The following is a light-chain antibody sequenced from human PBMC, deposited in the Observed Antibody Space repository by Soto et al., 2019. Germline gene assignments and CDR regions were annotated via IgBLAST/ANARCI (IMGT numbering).Light chain of an antibody. CDR3: QQYYSYPPMYT. J-gene: IGKJ2*01. CDR2: AAS. CDR1: QGISSY. Sequence: AIRMTQSPSSLSASTGDRVTITCRASQGISSYLAWYQQKPGKAPKLLIYAASTLQSGVPSRFSGSGSGTDFTLTISCLQSEDFATYYCQQYYSYPPMYTLGQGTKLEIK. V-gene: IGKV1-8*01.